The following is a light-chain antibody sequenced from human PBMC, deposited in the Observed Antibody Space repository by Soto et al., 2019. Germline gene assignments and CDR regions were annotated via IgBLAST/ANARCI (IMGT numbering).Light chain of an antibody. CDR3: LQTYSTWT. CDR1: QSISSN. J-gene: IGKJ1*01. CDR2: VAS. Sequence: DIQMTQSPSSLSASVGDRVTVTCRASQSISSNLSWYQQKPGKAPKLLIYVASSLQSGVPPRFSGSGSGTDFTLTISSLQPEDCATYYCLQTYSTWTFGQGTKVDIK. V-gene: IGKV1-39*01.